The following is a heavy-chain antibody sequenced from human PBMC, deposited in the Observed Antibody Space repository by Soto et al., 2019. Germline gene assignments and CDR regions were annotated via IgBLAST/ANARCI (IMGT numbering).Heavy chain of an antibody. Sequence: QIHLVQSGAEVKKPGASVKVSCKGSGYGFTTYGITWVRQAPGQGLEWMAWISAHNGNTNYAQRLQGRVTVTRDTSTSTAYMELGSLRSGDTAVYYCARGRDGDYWGQGALVTVSS. V-gene: IGHV1-18*01. CDR1: GYGFTTYG. CDR3: ARGRDGDY. J-gene: IGHJ4*02. D-gene: IGHD6-6*01. CDR2: ISAHNGNT.